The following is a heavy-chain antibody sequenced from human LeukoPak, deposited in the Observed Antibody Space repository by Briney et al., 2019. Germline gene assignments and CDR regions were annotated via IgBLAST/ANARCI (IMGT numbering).Heavy chain of an antibody. V-gene: IGHV4-59*01. CDR3: ARDRGSYYTHFDY. Sequence: SETPSLTCTVSGGSISSYYWSWIRQPPGKGLEWIGYIYYSGSTKYNPSLKSRVTISVDTSKNQFSLKLSSVTAADTAVYYCARDRGSYYTHFDYWGQGTLVTVSS. J-gene: IGHJ4*02. CDR1: GGSISSYY. D-gene: IGHD1-26*01. CDR2: IYYSGST.